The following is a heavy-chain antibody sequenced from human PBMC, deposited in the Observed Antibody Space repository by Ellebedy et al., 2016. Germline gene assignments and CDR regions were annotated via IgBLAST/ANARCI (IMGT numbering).Heavy chain of an antibody. D-gene: IGHD3-10*01. CDR1: GFTFRSYG. CDR2: ISSSSSTI. Sequence: GGSLRLXCAASGFTFRSYGMNWVRQAPGKGLEWVSYISSSSSTIYYADSVKGRLTISRDNAKNSLYLQMNSLRAEDTAVYYCARGEYGSGSSFDYWGQGTLITVSS. CDR3: ARGEYGSGSSFDY. V-gene: IGHV3-48*01. J-gene: IGHJ4*02.